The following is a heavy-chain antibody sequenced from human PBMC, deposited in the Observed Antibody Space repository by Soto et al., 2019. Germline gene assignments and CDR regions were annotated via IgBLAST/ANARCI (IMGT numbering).Heavy chain of an antibody. CDR3: ATPYCSGGYCFSSEY. Sequence: GGSLRLGWAASGITVRSYSMSWVRQAPGKGLEWVASITSDSSDIYYEDSVKGRFTISRDNGENSLYLQMTSLGAEDTGVYYCATPYCSGGYCFSSEYWGQGVLVTVSS. J-gene: IGHJ4*02. CDR1: GITVRSYS. D-gene: IGHD2-15*01. V-gene: IGHV3-21*01. CDR2: ITSDSSDI.